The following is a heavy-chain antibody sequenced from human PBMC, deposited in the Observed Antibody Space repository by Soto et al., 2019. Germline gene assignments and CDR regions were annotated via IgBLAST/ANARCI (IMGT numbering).Heavy chain of an antibody. CDR1: GYTFTSYA. Sequence: ASVKVSCKASGYTFTSYAMHWVRQAPGQRLEWMGWINAGNGNTKYSQKFQGRVTITRDTSASTAYMELSSLRSEDTAVYYCAVARYDFWSGYYLDYWGQGTLVTVSS. J-gene: IGHJ4*02. CDR2: INAGNGNT. CDR3: AVARYDFWSGYYLDY. V-gene: IGHV1-3*01. D-gene: IGHD3-3*01.